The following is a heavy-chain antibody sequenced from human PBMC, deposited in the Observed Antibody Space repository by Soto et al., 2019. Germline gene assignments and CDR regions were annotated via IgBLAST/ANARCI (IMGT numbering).Heavy chain of an antibody. CDR1: GFTFRSYV. D-gene: IGHD3-16*01. CDR3: ERWGTRGGLDV. J-gene: IGHJ4*02. Sequence: QGQLVESGGGVVQPGPSLRLSCVGSGFTFRSYVIHWVRQAPGKGLEWVAVTSSDGSNNFYGDSVKGRLPISSDNSRNTVEMVMDSLSLEDTALEYCERWGTRGGLDVWGQATLVSVSS. V-gene: IGHV3-33*05. CDR2: TSSDGSNN.